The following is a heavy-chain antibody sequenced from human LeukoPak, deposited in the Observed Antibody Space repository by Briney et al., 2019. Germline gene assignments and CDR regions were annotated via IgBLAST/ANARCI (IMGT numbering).Heavy chain of an antibody. J-gene: IGHJ6*03. V-gene: IGHV4-59*12. CDR2: IYYSGST. CDR1: GGSISSYY. Sequence: LETLSLTCTVSGGSISSYYWSWIRQPPGKGLEWIGYIYYSGSTNYNPSLKSRVTMSVDTSKNQFSLKMTSVTAADTAVYYCARTLDCSGGSCSSPEHYNYIDVWGKGTTVTVSS. CDR3: ARTLDCSGGSCSSPEHYNYIDV. D-gene: IGHD2-15*01.